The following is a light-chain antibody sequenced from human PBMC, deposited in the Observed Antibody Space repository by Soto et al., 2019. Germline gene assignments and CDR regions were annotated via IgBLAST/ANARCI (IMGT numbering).Light chain of an antibody. CDR1: QDLGNY. CDR3: QQYDNLPLT. Sequence: DIQLTQSPSSPSASVGDRVTIACQASQDLGNYSNWYHQKPGKAPKLLIYSASNLETGVPSRFSGSGSETDFTFTISSLQPEDIATYYSQQYDNLPLTFGQGTRLEIK. J-gene: IGKJ5*01. V-gene: IGKV1-33*01. CDR2: SAS.